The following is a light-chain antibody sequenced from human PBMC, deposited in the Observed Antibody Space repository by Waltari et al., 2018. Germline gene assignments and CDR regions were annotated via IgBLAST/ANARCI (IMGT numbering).Light chain of an antibody. V-gene: IGLV2-8*01. CDR2: EVN. Sequence: QSALTQPPSASGSPGQSVTISCTGTSSDIGGYNHVSWYQQYPGKAPQLMIYEVNKRPSGVPDRFSGSKSGNTASLIVSGLQADDEADYHCGSYAGSTGWVFGGGTKLTVL. CDR3: GSYAGSTGWV. CDR1: SSDIGGYNH. J-gene: IGLJ3*02.